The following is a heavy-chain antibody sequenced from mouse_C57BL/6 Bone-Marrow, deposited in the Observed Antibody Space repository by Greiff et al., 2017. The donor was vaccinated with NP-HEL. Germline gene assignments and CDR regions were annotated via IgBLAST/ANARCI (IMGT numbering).Heavy chain of an antibody. Sequence: VQLQQSGAELVKPGASVKLSCKASGYTFTEYTIHWVKQRSGQGLEWIGWFYPGSGSIKYNEKFKDKATLTADKSSSTVYMELSRLTSEDSAVYFCARHDPYYYGSSPYYFDYWGQGTTLTVSS. CDR2: FYPGSGSI. CDR3: ARHDPYYYGSSPYYFDY. J-gene: IGHJ2*01. V-gene: IGHV1-62-2*01. CDR1: GYTFTEYT. D-gene: IGHD1-1*01.